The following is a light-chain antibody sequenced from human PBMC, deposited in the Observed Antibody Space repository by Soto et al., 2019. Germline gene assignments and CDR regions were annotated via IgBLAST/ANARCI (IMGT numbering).Light chain of an antibody. J-gene: IGKJ1*01. CDR2: GTS. CDR1: QSVSSSY. CDR3: QQYGSSSWT. Sequence: EIVLTQSPGTLSLSPGERATLSCRASQSVSSSYLAWYQQKPGQAPRLLIYGTSSRATAIPDRFSGSGSGTEFTLTISRLEPEDFALYYCQQYGSSSWTFGHGTKVEIK. V-gene: IGKV3-20*01.